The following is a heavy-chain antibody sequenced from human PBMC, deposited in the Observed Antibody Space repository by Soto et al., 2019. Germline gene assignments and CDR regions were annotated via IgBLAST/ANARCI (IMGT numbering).Heavy chain of an antibody. CDR2: IIPIFGTA. CDR1: GGTFSSYA. CDR3: ARVRFMTTVVTPVYGMDV. D-gene: IGHD4-17*01. J-gene: IGHJ6*02. V-gene: IGHV1-69*13. Sequence: SVKVSCKASGGTFSSYAISWVRQAPGQGLEWMGGIIPIFGTANYAQKFQGRVTITADESTSTAYMELSSLRSEDTAVYYCARVRFMTTVVTPVYGMDVWGQGTTVTVSS.